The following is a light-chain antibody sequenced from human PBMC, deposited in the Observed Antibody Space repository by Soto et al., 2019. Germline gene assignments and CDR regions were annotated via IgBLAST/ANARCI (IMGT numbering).Light chain of an antibody. J-gene: IGLJ2*01. Sequence: QSVLTQPPSVSGGPGQRVTISCTGSSSNIGAGYDVHWYQQLPGTAPKLLIYGNSNRPSGVPDRISGSKSGTSASLAITGLQAEDEAEYYCQSYDSSLSGYVVFGGGTQLTVL. CDR2: GNS. V-gene: IGLV1-40*01. CDR3: QSYDSSLSGYVV. CDR1: SSNIGAGYD.